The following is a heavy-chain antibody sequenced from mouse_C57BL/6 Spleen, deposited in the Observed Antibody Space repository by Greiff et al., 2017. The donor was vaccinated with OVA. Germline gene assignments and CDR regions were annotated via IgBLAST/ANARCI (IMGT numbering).Heavy chain of an antibody. CDR3: ARGGDYDTFAY. D-gene: IGHD2-4*01. CDR1: GYSITSGYY. V-gene: IGHV3-6*01. CDR2: ISYDGSN. J-gene: IGHJ3*01. Sequence: EVKLQESGPGLVKPSQSLSLTCSVTGYSITSGYYWNWIRQFPGNKLEWMGYISYDGSNNYNPSLKNRISITRDTSKNQFFLKLNSVTTEDTATYYCARGGDYDTFAYWGQGTLVTVSA.